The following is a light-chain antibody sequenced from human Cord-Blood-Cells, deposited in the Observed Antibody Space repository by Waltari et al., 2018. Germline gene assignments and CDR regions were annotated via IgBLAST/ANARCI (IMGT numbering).Light chain of an antibody. Sequence: QSALTQPASVSGSPGQSITISCTGTSSDVGGYNYVSWYQQHPGKAPKLMIYDGSKRPSGVSNRFSGSKSGNTASRTISGLQAEDEADYYCSSYTSSSTWVFGGGTKLTVL. J-gene: IGLJ3*02. CDR3: SSYTSSSTWV. CDR2: DGS. V-gene: IGLV2-14*01. CDR1: SSDVGGYNY.